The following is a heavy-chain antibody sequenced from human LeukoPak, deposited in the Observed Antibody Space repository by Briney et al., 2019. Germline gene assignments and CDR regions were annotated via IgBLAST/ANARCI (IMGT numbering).Heavy chain of an antibody. CDR3: ARVGYFGSGSYYRDYFEY. CDR1: GVSISSHY. V-gene: IGHV4-59*11. Sequence: SETLSLTRTVSGVSISSHYWTWIGQPPGKGLEWNGFISNSATTDYNPPLNSRVTISRDKSKNHLSLKLNSVTAADAAVYYCARVGYFGSGSYYRDYFEYWGQGTLVTVSS. CDR2: ISNSATT. D-gene: IGHD3-10*01. J-gene: IGHJ4*02.